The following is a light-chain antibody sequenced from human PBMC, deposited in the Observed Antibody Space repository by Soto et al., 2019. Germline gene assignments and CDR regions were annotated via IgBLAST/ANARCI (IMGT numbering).Light chain of an antibody. V-gene: IGKV1-5*01. CDR3: QQYYSYPAIT. CDR1: QSITIW. CDR2: DAS. Sequence: DIQMTQSPSTLSASVGDSVTITCRASQSITIWLAWYQQKPGKAPKLLIYDASTLQSGVPSRFSGSGSGTDFTLTISSLQSEDFATYYCQQYYSYPAITFGQGTRLEIK. J-gene: IGKJ5*01.